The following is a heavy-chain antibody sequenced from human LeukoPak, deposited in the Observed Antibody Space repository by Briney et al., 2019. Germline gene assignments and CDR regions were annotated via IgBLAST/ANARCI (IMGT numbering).Heavy chain of an antibody. CDR3: AVPFNYGSGTTRASPPAYYYYYMDV. CDR1: GYTFTSYD. J-gene: IGHJ6*03. V-gene: IGHV1-8*03. D-gene: IGHD3-10*01. Sequence: ASVKVSCKASGYTFTSYDINWVRQATGQGLEWMGWMNPNSGNTGYAQKFQGRVTITRNTSISTAYMELSSLRSEDTAVYYCAVPFNYGSGTTRASPPAYYYYYMDVWGKGTTVTVSS. CDR2: MNPNSGNT.